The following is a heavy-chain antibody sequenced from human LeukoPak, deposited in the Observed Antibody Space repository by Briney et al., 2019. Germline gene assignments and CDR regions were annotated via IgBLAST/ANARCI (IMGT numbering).Heavy chain of an antibody. Sequence: GGSLRLSCAASGFTFSSYGMYWVRQAPGKGLEWVAVISYDGSNKYYADSVKGRFTVSRDNSKNTLYLQMNSLRAEDTAVYYCAKDDSAIPSGIAAAGPDYWGQGTLVTVSS. CDR1: GFTFSSYG. CDR2: ISYDGSNK. J-gene: IGHJ4*02. CDR3: AKDDSAIPSGIAAAGPDY. V-gene: IGHV3-30*18. D-gene: IGHD6-13*01.